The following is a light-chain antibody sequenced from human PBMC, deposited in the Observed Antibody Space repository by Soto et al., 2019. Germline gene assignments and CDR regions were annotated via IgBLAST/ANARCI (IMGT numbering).Light chain of an antibody. Sequence: DIQMPQSPSTLSASVGDRVTITCRACQDINTWLAWYQEKPGKAPYLLIYKASNLQSGVPSRFSGSDSGTEFTLTISSLQPDDIATYDCQEYETYPLSYGGVTKVEI. CDR2: KAS. CDR1: QDINTW. CDR3: QEYETYPLS. J-gene: IGKJ4*01. V-gene: IGKV1-5*03.